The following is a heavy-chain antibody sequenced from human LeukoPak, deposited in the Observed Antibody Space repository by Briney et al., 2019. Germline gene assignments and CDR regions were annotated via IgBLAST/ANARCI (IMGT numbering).Heavy chain of an antibody. CDR3: AKDIRNYLLFDAFDI. V-gene: IGHV3-23*01. D-gene: IGHD1-7*01. CDR2: ISGSGGST. Sequence: PGGSLRLSCAASGFTFSSYGMHWVRQAPGKGLEWVSAISGSGGSTYYADSVKGRFTISRDNSKNTLYLQMNSLRIEDTAVYYCAKDIRNYLLFDAFDIWGQGTMVTVSS. J-gene: IGHJ3*02. CDR1: GFTFSSYG.